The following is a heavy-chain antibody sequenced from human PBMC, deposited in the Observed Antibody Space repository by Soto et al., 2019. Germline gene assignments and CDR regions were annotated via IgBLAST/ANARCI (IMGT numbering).Heavy chain of an antibody. D-gene: IGHD3-22*01. CDR2: IYPGDSDT. J-gene: IGHJ6*02. V-gene: IGHV5-51*01. CDR3: ARPLYYYDSSGYPTPPGGMDV. CDR1: GYSFTSYW. Sequence: GESLKISCKGSGYSFTSYWIGWVRQMPGKGLEWMGIIYPGDSDTRYSPSFQGQVTISADKSISTAYLQWSSLKASDTAMYYCARPLYYYDSSGYPTPPGGMDVWGQGTTVTVSS.